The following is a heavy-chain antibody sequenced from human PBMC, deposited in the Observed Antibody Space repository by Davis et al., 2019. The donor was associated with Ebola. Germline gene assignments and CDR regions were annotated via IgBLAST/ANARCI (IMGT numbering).Heavy chain of an antibody. J-gene: IGHJ4*02. Sequence: MPSETLSLTCAVYGGSFSGYYWSWIRQPPGKGLAWIGKINHSGSTNYNPSLKSRVTISVDTSKNQFSLKLSSVTAADTAVYYCARFRLSGSLDYWGQGTLVTVSS. D-gene: IGHD1-26*01. CDR3: ARFRLSGSLDY. CDR1: GGSFSGYY. V-gene: IGHV4-34*01. CDR2: INHSGST.